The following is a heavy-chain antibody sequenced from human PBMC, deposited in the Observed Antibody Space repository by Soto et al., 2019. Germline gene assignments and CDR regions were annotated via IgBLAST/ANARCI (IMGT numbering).Heavy chain of an antibody. D-gene: IGHD6-13*01. J-gene: IGHJ5*02. Sequence: SETLSLTCAVYGGSFRGYYWSWIRQPPGKGLEWIGEINHSGSTNYNPSLKSRVTISLDTSKNQFSLNLSSVTAADTAVYYCARRVVGAEAVGVWLDPWGQGTLVTVSS. CDR3: ARRVVGAEAVGVWLDP. CDR2: INHSGST. V-gene: IGHV4-34*01. CDR1: GGSFRGYY.